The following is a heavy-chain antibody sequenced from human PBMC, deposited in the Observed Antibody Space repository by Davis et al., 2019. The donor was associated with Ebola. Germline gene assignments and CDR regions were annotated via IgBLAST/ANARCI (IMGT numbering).Heavy chain of an antibody. V-gene: IGHV4-4*02. Sequence: PSETLSLTCAVSGGSISSSNWWSWVRQPPGKGLEWIGEIYYSGSTYYNPSLKSRVTISVDTSKNQFSLKLSSVTAADTAVYYCAEGGFSFDYWGQGTLVTVSS. CDR1: GGSISSSNW. J-gene: IGHJ4*02. D-gene: IGHD3-16*01. CDR2: IYYSGST. CDR3: AEGGFSFDY.